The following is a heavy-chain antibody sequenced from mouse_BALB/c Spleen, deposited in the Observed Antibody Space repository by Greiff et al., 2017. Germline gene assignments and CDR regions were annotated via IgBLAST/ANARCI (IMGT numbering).Heavy chain of an antibody. CDR3: ARRGDGAWFAY. CDR2: IWAGGST. CDR1: GFSLTSYG. V-gene: IGHV2-9*02. Sequence: QVQLKQSGPGLVAPSQSLSITCTVSGFSLTSYGVHWVRQPPGKGLEWLGVIWAGGSTNYNSALMSRLSISKDNSKSQVFLKMNSLQTDDTAMYYCARRGDGAWFAYWGQGTLVTVSA. J-gene: IGHJ3*01.